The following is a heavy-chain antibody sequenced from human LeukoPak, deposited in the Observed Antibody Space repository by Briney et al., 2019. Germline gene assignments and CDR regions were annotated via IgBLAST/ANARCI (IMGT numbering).Heavy chain of an antibody. CDR3: ARHGHDILTGYPEYYFDY. D-gene: IGHD3-9*01. Sequence: PGGSLRLSCAASGFTFSSYAMSWVRQAPGKGLEWIGSIYYSGSTYYNPSLKSRVTISVDTSKNQFSLKLSSVTAADTAVYYCARHGHDILTGYPEYYFDYWGQGTLVTVSS. J-gene: IGHJ4*02. CDR2: IYYSGST. CDR1: GFTFSSYA. V-gene: IGHV4-39*01.